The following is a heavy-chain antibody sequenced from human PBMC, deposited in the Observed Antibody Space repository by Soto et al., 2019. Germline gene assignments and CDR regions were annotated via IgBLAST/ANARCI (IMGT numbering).Heavy chain of an antibody. D-gene: IGHD1-20*01. J-gene: IGHJ3*02. CDR3: AKPLITGTISSAFDI. CDR2: ISGSGGST. CDR1: GFTFSVYA. V-gene: IGHV3-23*01. Sequence: GGSLRRSCAASGFTFSVYAMSWVRQAPGKGLEWVSAISGSGGSTYYADSVKGRFTISRDNSKNTLYLQMNSLRAEDTAVYYCAKPLITGTISSAFDIRRQGTMVTLSS.